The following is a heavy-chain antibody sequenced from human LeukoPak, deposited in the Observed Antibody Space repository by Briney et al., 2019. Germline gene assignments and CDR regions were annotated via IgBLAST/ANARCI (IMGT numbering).Heavy chain of an antibody. CDR3: ARSPMVRGVTTFDY. CDR1: GGSISTYY. D-gene: IGHD3-10*01. J-gene: IGHJ4*02. V-gene: IGHV4-59*01. CDR2: IFYSGST. Sequence: PSETLSLTCTVSGGSISTYYWSWIRQPPGKGLEWIGYIFYSGSTNYNPSLKSRVTISVDTSKNQFSLKLSSVTAADTAVYYCARSPMVRGVTTFDYWGQGTLVTVSS.